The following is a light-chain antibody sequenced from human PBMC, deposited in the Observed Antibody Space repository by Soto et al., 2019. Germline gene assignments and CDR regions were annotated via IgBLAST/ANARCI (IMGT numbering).Light chain of an antibody. CDR2: DVS. CDR1: SSDVGGYNY. CDR3: SSYTSSSTLEGV. J-gene: IGLJ2*01. Sequence: QSALTQPASVSGSPGQSITISCTGTSSDVGGYNYVSWYQQHPGKAPKLMIYDVSNRPSGVSNRFSGSKSGNTASLTISGLQAEHEADYYCSSYTSSSTLEGVFGGGTQLTVL. V-gene: IGLV2-14*01.